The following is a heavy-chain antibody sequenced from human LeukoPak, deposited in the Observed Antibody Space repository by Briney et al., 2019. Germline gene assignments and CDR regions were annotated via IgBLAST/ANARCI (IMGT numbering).Heavy chain of an antibody. D-gene: IGHD6-6*01. CDR1: GSTFSSYW. J-gene: IGHJ3*02. CDR3: ARGSAPTDSDDAFDI. Sequence: GGSLRLSCAASGSTFSSYWMSWVRQAPGKGLEWVANIKQDGSEKYYVDSVKGRFTISRDNAKNSLYLQMNSLRAEDTAVYYCARGSAPTDSDDAFDIWGQGTMVTVSS. CDR2: IKQDGSEK. V-gene: IGHV3-7*01.